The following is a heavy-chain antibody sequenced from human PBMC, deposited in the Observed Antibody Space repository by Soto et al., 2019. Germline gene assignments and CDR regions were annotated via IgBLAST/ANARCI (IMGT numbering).Heavy chain of an antibody. V-gene: IGHV3-23*01. D-gene: IGHD3-22*01. CDR3: AKDFDSDETSHGPNDY. J-gene: IGHJ4*02. Sequence: EVHLLESGGGLVQPGESLRLSCVASGFSFSSYGMSWVRQAPGKGLEWASIISGSGDAKYYADSVKGRFTISRDNSNNTMYLQMDSLRAEDTAVYYCAKDFDSDETSHGPNDYWGQGTLVTVSS. CDR2: ISGSGDAK. CDR1: GFSFSSYG.